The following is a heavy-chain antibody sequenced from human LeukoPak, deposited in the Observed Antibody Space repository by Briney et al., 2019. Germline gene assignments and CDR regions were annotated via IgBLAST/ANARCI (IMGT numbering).Heavy chain of an antibody. J-gene: IGHJ3*02. CDR1: GYTFTSYG. CDR2: ISGYNGNP. V-gene: IGHV1-18*01. CDR3: ARHRLHRTYYDSSGYYHDALDI. Sequence: ASVKVSCKASGYTFTSYGISWVRQAPGQGLEWMGWISGYNGNPKYAQKLQGRVTMTTDTSTSTAYMELRSPRSDDTAVYYCARHRLHRTYYDSSGYYHDALDIWGQGTMITVSS. D-gene: IGHD3-22*01.